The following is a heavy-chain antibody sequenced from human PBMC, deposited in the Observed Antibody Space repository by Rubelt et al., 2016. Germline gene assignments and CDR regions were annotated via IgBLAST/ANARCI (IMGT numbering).Heavy chain of an antibody. D-gene: IGHD3-10*01. CDR2: ISAYNGNT. J-gene: IGHJ4*02. Sequence: QVQLVQSGAEVKKPGASVKVSCKASGYTFTSYGISWVRQAPGQGLEWMGWISAYNGNTNYAQKRQGRVTRTTDTSTSTAYMELRSLRSDDTAVYYCARDPLPVRGVIMTPTHWGQGTLVTVSS. CDR3: ARDPLPVRGVIMTPTH. V-gene: IGHV1-18*01. CDR1: GYTFTSYG.